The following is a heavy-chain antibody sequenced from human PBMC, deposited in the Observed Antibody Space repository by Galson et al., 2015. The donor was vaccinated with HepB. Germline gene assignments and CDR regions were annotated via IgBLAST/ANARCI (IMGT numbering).Heavy chain of an antibody. CDR2: IYYSGST. Sequence: ETLSLTCTVSGGSISSSSYYWGWIRQPPGKGLEWIGSIYYSGSTYYNPSLKSRVTISVDTSKNQFSLKLSSVTAADTAVYYCAKYSGIPRGMDVWGQGTTVTVSS. D-gene: IGHD1-26*01. CDR3: AKYSGIPRGMDV. J-gene: IGHJ6*02. V-gene: IGHV4-39*01. CDR1: GGSISSSSYY.